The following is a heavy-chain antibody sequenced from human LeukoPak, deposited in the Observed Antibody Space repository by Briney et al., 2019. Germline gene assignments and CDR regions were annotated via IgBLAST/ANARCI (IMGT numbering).Heavy chain of an antibody. V-gene: IGHV1-2*02. CDR3: AMAYSGSYWADAFDI. Sequence: LVASVRVSCKASGYSFTGYYMHWVRQAPGQGLEWMGWINPDSGGTNYAQKFQGRVTMTRDTSITTAYMELSSLRSEDTAVYYCAMAYSGSYWADAFDIWGQGTMVTVSS. J-gene: IGHJ3*02. D-gene: IGHD1-26*01. CDR1: GYSFTGYY. CDR2: INPDSGGT.